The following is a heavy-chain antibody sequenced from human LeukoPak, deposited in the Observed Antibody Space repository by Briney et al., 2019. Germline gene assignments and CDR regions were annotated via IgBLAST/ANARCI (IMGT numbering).Heavy chain of an antibody. CDR2: ISSSGSTI. Sequence: GGSLRLSCAASGFTFSSYSMNWVRQAPGKGLEWVSYISSSGSTIYYADSVKGRFTISRDNAKNSLYLQMNSLRAEDTAVYYCARDLGYGGYYYYMDVWGKGTTVTVSS. V-gene: IGHV3-48*04. CDR3: ARDLGYGGYYYYMDV. D-gene: IGHD5-12*01. J-gene: IGHJ6*03. CDR1: GFTFSSYS.